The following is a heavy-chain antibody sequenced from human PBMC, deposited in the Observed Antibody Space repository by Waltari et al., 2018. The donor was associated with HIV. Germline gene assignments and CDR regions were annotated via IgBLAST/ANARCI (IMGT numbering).Heavy chain of an antibody. CDR3: AREGHYYGSGRFGGDY. J-gene: IGHJ4*02. CDR2: IWYDGSNK. D-gene: IGHD3-10*01. CDR1: GFTFSTFG. Sequence: QVQLVESGGGVVQPGSSLRLSCAASGFTFSTFGMHWVRQDPGKGLEWGAGIWYDGSNKYDADSVEGRLTISRDNSKNTVYLQINRLRAEDTAVYYCAREGHYYGSGRFGGDYWGQGTLVTVSS. V-gene: IGHV3-33*01.